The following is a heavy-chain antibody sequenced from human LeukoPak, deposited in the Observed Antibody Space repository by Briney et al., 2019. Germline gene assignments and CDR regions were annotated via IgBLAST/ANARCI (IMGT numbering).Heavy chain of an antibody. Sequence: GGSLRLSCAASGFTFNNYDVHWVRQVSGKGLEWVSHIGTTGDTHYSGSVKGRFTISRENGKSSLYLQMNSLRAGDTAMYYCTRDRRADYGGNDDAFDIWGQGTMVTVSS. D-gene: IGHD4-23*01. CDR3: TRDRRADYGGNDDAFDI. V-gene: IGHV3-13*01. CDR2: IGTTGDT. J-gene: IGHJ3*02. CDR1: GFTFNNYD.